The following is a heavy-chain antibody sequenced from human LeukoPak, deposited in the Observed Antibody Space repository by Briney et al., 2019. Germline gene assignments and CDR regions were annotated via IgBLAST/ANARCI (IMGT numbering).Heavy chain of an antibody. Sequence: GGSLRLSCAASGFIFSTYWMHWVRQAPGKGPVWGSRITSDGSTTIYAESVKGRFTISRDNAKNTLYLQMNSLRAEDTAVYYCARGRGGSYFFDYWGQGTLLTVSS. V-gene: IGHV3-74*01. J-gene: IGHJ4*02. CDR1: GFIFSTYW. CDR3: ARGRGGSYFFDY. CDR2: ITSDGSTT. D-gene: IGHD1-26*01.